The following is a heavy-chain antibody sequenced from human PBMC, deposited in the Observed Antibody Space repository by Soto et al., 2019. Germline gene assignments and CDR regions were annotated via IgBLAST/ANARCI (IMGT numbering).Heavy chain of an antibody. D-gene: IGHD6-6*01. V-gene: IGHV4-59*01. J-gene: IGHJ6*02. Sequence: SETLSLTCSVSGGSIRTYYWNWIRQPPGGGLEWIAYIHYSGVTNYSPSLRGRVSISIDRSNNEFSLKVSSVTAADTAVYYCARDRAEGSSSTPAGGMDVWGPGTTVTVSS. CDR3: ARDRAEGSSSTPAGGMDV. CDR1: GGSIRTYY. CDR2: IHYSGVT.